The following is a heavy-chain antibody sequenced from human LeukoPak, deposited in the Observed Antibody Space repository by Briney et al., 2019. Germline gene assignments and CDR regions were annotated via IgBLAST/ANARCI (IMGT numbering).Heavy chain of an antibody. Sequence: ASVKVSCKASGYTFTGYYMHWVRQAPGQGLEWMGRINPNSGGTNYAQKFQGRATMTRDTSISTAYMELSRLRSDDTAVYYCARDITGTTGYYYMDVWGKGTTVTVSS. CDR2: INPNSGGT. D-gene: IGHD1-7*01. CDR1: GYTFTGYY. V-gene: IGHV1-2*06. CDR3: ARDITGTTGYYYMDV. J-gene: IGHJ6*03.